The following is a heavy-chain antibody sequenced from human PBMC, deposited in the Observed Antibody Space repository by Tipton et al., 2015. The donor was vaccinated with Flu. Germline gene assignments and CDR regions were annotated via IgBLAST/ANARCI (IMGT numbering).Heavy chain of an antibody. D-gene: IGHD3-22*01. V-gene: IGHV3-30-3*01. CDR3: ARGKFAYSDTSGGTLDY. Sequence: LSLTCSASGFSFRNYALHWVRQAPVKGLEWVASMSYDGNNKYYPDSVKGRFTISRNSSKHTLYLQMNSLRTKDTAVYYCARGKFAYSDTSGGTLDYWGQGTLVTVSS. CDR1: GFSFRNYA. J-gene: IGHJ4*02. CDR2: MSYDGNNK.